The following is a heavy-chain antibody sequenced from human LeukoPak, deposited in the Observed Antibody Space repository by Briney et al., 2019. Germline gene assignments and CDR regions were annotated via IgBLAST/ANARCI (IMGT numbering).Heavy chain of an antibody. CDR3: ASKYSGSYDY. CDR1: GFTFSSYW. CDR2: ISYDGSNK. Sequence: QPGGSLRLSCAASGFTFSSYWMHWVRQAPGKGLEWVAVISYDGSNKYYADSVKGRSTISRDNSKNTLYLQMNSLRAEDTAVYYCASKYSGSYDYWGQGTLVTVSS. J-gene: IGHJ4*02. V-gene: IGHV3-30-3*01. D-gene: IGHD1-26*01.